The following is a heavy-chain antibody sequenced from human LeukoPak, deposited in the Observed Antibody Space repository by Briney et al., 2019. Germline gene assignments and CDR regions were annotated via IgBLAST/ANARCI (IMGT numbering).Heavy chain of an antibody. Sequence: SETLSLTCTVSGYSISSGYYWGWIRQPPGKGLEWIGSIYHSGSTYYNPSLKSRVTISVDTSKNQFSLKLSSVTAADTAVYYCARKRLRYYDSSGYYYFDYWGQGTLVTVSS. J-gene: IGHJ4*02. D-gene: IGHD3-22*01. V-gene: IGHV4-38-2*02. CDR2: IYHSGST. CDR3: ARKRLRYYDSSGYYYFDY. CDR1: GYSISSGYY.